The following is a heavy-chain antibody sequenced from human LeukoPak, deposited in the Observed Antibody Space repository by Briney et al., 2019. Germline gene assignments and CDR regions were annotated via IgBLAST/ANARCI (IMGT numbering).Heavy chain of an antibody. CDR3: AKDHGPGIVGAIDY. CDR2: ISGSGGST. CDR1: GFTFSSYA. J-gene: IGHJ4*02. Sequence: PGGSLRLSCAASGFTFSSYAMSWVRQAPGKGLEWVSAISGSGGSTYYADSVKGRFTISRDNSKNTLYLQMNSLRAEDTAVYYCAKDHGPGIVGAIDYWGQGTLVTVSS. D-gene: IGHD1-26*01. V-gene: IGHV3-23*01.